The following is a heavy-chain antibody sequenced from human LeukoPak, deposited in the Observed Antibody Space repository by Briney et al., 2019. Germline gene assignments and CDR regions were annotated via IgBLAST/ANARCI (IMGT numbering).Heavy chain of an antibody. CDR3: ARRGNYDILTGSQGNWFDP. CDR2: IKQDGSEK. V-gene: IGHV3-7*01. Sequence: GGSLRLSCAASGFTFSSYWMSWVRQAPGKGLEWVANIKQDGSEKYYVDSVKGRFTISRDNAKNSLYLQMDSLRAEDTAVYYCARRGNYDILTGSQGNWFDPWGQGTLVTVSS. CDR1: GFTFSSYW. J-gene: IGHJ5*02. D-gene: IGHD3-9*01.